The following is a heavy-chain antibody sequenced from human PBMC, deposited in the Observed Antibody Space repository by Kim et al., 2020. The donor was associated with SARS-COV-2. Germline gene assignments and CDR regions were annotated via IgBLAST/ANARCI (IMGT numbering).Heavy chain of an antibody. CDR1: GGSFSGYY. D-gene: IGHD3-3*01. CDR2: INHSGST. V-gene: IGHV4-34*01. J-gene: IGHJ4*02. CDR3: ARAIRFLEWLFGY. Sequence: SETLSLTCAVYGGSFSGYYWSWIRQPPGKGLEWIGEINHSGSTNYNPSLKSRVTISVDTSKNQFSLKLSSVTAADTAVYYCARAIRFLEWLFGYWGQGTLVTVSS.